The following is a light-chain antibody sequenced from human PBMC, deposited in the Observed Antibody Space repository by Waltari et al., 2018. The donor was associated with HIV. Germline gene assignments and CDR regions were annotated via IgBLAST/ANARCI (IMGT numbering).Light chain of an antibody. CDR1: QTVSTK. Sequence: VMTQSPATLSVSPGERVTLSCRASQTVSTKLAWYQQKPGQAPRLLIYGASTRAPGRPARFSGSGSGTEFTLTISNLQSEDSAVYYCQQYNNWPPNTFGQGTKLEIK. CDR2: GAS. CDR3: QQYNNWPPNT. J-gene: IGKJ2*01. V-gene: IGKV3-15*01.